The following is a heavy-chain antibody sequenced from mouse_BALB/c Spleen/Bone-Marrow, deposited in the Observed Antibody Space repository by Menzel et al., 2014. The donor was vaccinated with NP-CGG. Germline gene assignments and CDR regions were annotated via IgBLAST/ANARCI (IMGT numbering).Heavy chain of an antibody. J-gene: IGHJ3*01. CDR1: GFTFTDYY. CDR2: IRNKANGYTT. D-gene: IGHD2-4*01. CDR3: ARDDDSPLDY. Sequence: EVQLQESGGGLVQPGGSLRLSCATFGFTFTDYYMSWVRRPPGKALEWLGFIRNKANGYTTEYSASVKGRFTISRDNSQSILYPQMNTLRAEDSATYYCARDDDSPLDYWGQGTLVTVSA. V-gene: IGHV7-3*02.